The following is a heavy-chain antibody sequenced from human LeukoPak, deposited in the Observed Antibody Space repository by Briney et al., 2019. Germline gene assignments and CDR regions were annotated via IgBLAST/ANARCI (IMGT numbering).Heavy chain of an antibody. V-gene: IGHV4-34*01. CDR2: INHSGST. CDR1: GGSFSGYY. D-gene: IGHD1-7*01. Sequence: SETLSLTCAVYGGSFSGYYWSWIRQPPGKGLEWIGEINHSGSTNYNPSLKSRVTISVDTSKNQFSLKLSSVTAADTAVYYCAGLAGTTRLYNRWGQGTLVTVSS. J-gene: IGHJ5*02. CDR3: AGLAGTTRLYNR.